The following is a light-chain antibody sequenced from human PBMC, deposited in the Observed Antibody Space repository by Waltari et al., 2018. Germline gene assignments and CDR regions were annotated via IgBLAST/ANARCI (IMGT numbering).Light chain of an antibody. V-gene: IGLV2-14*03. Sequence: QSALTQPASVSGSPGQSITISCTGTSSDVGGYHYVSWYQQHPGKAPKLMIYDVNNRPSGVSNRFSGSKSGNKASLTISGLQAEDEADYYCSSFTSSSTWVFGGGTKLTVL. J-gene: IGLJ3*02. CDR2: DVN. CDR3: SSFTSSSTWV. CDR1: SSDVGGYHY.